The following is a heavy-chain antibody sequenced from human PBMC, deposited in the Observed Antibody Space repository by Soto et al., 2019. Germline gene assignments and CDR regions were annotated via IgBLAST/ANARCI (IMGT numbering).Heavy chain of an antibody. CDR3: ARDGEVTLGNLYYHGMDV. Sequence: SLRWTVAEGTSVGRGCCWSWIRQPPGKGLEWIGYIYYSGSTYYNPSLKSRVTISVDTSKNQFSLKLSSVTAADTAVYYCARDGEVTLGNLYYHGMDVWGQATTVTLSS. CDR1: EGTSVGRGCC. V-gene: IGHV4-30-4*01. J-gene: IGHJ6*01. D-gene: IGHD1-7*01. CDR2: IYYSGST.